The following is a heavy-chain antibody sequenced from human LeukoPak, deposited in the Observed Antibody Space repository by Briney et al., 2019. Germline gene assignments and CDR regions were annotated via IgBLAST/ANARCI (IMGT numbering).Heavy chain of an antibody. CDR3: ARGVDSGGY. V-gene: IGHV1-2*02. CDR2: FNPNIGDT. D-gene: IGHD1-26*01. J-gene: IGHJ4*02. CDR1: GYTFTHYY. Sequence: GASVEVSCRASGYTFTHYYVHWVRQAPGQGLEWMGWFNPNIGDTNYAQKFQGRVTMTMDTSISTAYMELNRLTFDDTAVYYCARGVDSGGYWGQGTLVTVSS.